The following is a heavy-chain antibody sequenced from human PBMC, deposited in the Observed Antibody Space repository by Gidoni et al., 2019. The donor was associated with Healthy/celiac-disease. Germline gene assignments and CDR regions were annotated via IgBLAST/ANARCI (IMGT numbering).Heavy chain of an antibody. CDR3: AEGGTREPTPMGAY. V-gene: IGHV1-2*02. J-gene: IGHJ4*02. CDR1: GYPFTGYY. D-gene: IGHD1-26*01. Sequence: QVQLVQSGAAVKKPGASVQVSCKASGYPFTGYYMHWVRQSPGQGLEWMGWINPNSGGTNYAQKLQGRVTMTRDTSISTAYMELSRLRSDDTAVYYCAEGGTREPTPMGAYWGQGTLVTVSS. CDR2: INPNSGGT.